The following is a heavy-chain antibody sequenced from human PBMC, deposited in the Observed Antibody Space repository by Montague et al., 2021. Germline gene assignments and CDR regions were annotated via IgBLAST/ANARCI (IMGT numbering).Heavy chain of an antibody. D-gene: IGHD2-15*01. CDR3: ARSGGYCSGGRCDTFDY. CDR2: IYDSGST. J-gene: IGHJ4*02. CDR1: GGPISGGGFY. Sequence: TLSLTCSVSGGPISGGGFYWSWIRQHPGKGPEWIGSIYDSGSTNYNPSLKSRLTLSRDTSKDQVSLRLTSVTAAETAVYYCARSGGYCSGGRCDTFDYWGQGTLVTVSS. V-gene: IGHV4-31*03.